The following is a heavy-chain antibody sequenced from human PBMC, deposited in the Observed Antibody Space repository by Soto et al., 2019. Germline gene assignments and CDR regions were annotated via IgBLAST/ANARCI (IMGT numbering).Heavy chain of an antibody. Sequence: GGSLRLSCADSGFTFRSSWMSWVRQAPGKGPEWVANINRDGSQTYYVDSVKGRFTISRDNAKNSLYLQVNSLRADDTAVYYCARVRISYSSHKWFGPWGLGTLVTVSS. D-gene: IGHD5-18*01. CDR3: ARVRISYSSHKWFGP. V-gene: IGHV3-7*03. CDR2: INRDGSQT. CDR1: GFTFRSSW. J-gene: IGHJ5*02.